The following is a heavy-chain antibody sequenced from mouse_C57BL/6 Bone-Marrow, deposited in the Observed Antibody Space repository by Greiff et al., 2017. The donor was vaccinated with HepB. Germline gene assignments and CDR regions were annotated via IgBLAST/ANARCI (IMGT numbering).Heavy chain of an antibody. CDR1: GYTFTSYW. CDR3: ARSGTGTSYWYFDV. V-gene: IGHV1-64*01. J-gene: IGHJ1*03. D-gene: IGHD4-1*01. CDR2: IHPNSGST. Sequence: VQLQQPGAELVKPGASVKLSCKASGYTFTSYWMHWVKQRPGQGLEWIGMIHPNSGSTNYNEKFKSKATLTVDKSSSTAYMQLSSLTSEDSAVYYCARSGTGTSYWYFDVWGTGTTVTVSS.